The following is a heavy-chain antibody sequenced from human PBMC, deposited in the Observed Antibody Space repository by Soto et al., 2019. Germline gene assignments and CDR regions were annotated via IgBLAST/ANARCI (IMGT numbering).Heavy chain of an antibody. J-gene: IGHJ4*02. CDR3: ARVAPEYSSTPRRFDF. V-gene: IGHV3-23*01. CDR2: ISGSGGSI. Sequence: GGSLRLSCAASGFTFGIYAMSWVRQAPGKGLEWVSSISGSGGSIYYAHSVKGRFTISRDKTKNTLDLQMNSLRAEDTAVYHCARVAPEYSSTPRRFDFWGQGTLVTVSS. CDR1: GFTFGIYA. D-gene: IGHD6-13*01.